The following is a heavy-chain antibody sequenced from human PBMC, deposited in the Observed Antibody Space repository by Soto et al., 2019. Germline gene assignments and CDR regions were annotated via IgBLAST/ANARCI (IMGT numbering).Heavy chain of an antibody. CDR2: ISYDGSNK. D-gene: IGHD6-13*01. CDR1: GFTFSSYA. J-gene: IGHJ5*02. CDR3: AREYSSSWYVFWFDP. V-gene: IGHV3-30-3*01. Sequence: QVQLVESGGGVVQPGRSLRLSCAASGFTFSSYAMHWVRQAPGKGLEWVAVISYDGSNKYYADSVKGRFTISRDNSKNTLYLQMNSLRAEDTAVYYCAREYSSSWYVFWFDPWGQGTLVTVSS.